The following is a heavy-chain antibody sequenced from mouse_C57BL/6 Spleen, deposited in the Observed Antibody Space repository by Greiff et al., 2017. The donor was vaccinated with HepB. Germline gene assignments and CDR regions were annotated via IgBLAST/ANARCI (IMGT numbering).Heavy chain of an antibody. D-gene: IGHD1-1*01. CDR1: GYTFTDYY. CDR2: IYPGSGNT. J-gene: IGHJ4*01. V-gene: IGHV1-76*01. CDR3: ARSDYGRDYYAMDY. Sequence: QVQLKESGAELVRPGASVKLSCKASGYTFTDYYINWVKQRPGQGLEWIARIYPGSGNTYYNEKFKGKAKLTAEKSSSTAYMQLSSLTSEDSAVYFCARSDYGRDYYAMDYWGQGTSVTVSS.